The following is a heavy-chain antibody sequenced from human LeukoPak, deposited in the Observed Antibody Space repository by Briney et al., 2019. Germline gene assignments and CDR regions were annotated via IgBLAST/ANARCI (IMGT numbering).Heavy chain of an antibody. V-gene: IGHV4-59*01. Sequence: SETLSLTCSVSGDSLRNFYWSWIRQPPGKGLEWIGYIDYSGSTSYNPSLKSRVTISIDTSKNQFSLRLNSVAAADTAVYFCARGLSSTRRESDYWGQGTLVTVSS. D-gene: IGHD2-2*01. CDR3: ARGLSSTRRESDY. J-gene: IGHJ4*02. CDR2: IDYSGST. CDR1: GDSLRNFY.